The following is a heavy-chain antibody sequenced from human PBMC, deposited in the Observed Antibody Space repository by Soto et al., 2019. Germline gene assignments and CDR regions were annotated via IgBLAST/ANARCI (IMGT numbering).Heavy chain of an antibody. J-gene: IGHJ4*02. D-gene: IGHD2-2*01. V-gene: IGHV3-23*01. CDR1: GFTFSSYA. CDR2: ISGSGGST. CDR3: AAYADGSYRPPYDY. Sequence: VGSLRLSCAASGFTFSSYAMSWVRQAPGKGLEWVSAISGSGGSTYYADSVKGRFTISRDNARATLYLQIHSLSVDDTATYYCAAYADGSYRPPYDYWGQGTLVTVSS.